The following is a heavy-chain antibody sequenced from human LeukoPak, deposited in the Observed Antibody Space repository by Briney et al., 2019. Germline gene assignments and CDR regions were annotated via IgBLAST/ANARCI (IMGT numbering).Heavy chain of an antibody. D-gene: IGHD1-26*01. V-gene: IGHV1-18*01. CDR1: GYTFTSYG. CDR2: ISACNGNT. J-gene: IGHJ6*03. CDR3: ARDGVRATVAYYYYYMDV. Sequence: ASVKVSCKASGYTFTSYGISWVRQAPGQGLEWMGWISACNGNTNYAQKLQGRVTMTTDTSTSTAYMELRSLRSDDTAVYYCARDGVRATVAYYYYYMDVWGKGTTVTVSS.